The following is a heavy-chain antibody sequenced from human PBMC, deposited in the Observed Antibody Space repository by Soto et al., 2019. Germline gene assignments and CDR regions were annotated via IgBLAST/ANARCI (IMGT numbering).Heavy chain of an antibody. CDR3: ARGTMVRGAKD. J-gene: IGHJ4*02. CDR1: GGSFSGYY. CDR2: INHSGST. D-gene: IGHD3-10*01. Sequence: SETLSLTCAVYGGSFSGYYWSWIRQPPGKGLEWVGEINHSGSTNYNPSLKSRVIISVDTSKNQFSLKLSSVTAADTAVYDCARGTMVRGAKDWGQGTLVTVSS. V-gene: IGHV4-34*01.